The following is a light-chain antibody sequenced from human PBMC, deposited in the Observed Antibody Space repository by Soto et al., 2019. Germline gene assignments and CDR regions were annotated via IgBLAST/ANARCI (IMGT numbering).Light chain of an antibody. CDR2: AAS. CDR3: QKYNSAPHT. J-gene: IGKJ2*01. CDR1: QGISNY. V-gene: IGKV1-27*01. Sequence: DIQMTQSPSSLSASVGDRVTITCRASQGISNYLAWYQQKPGKVPKLLIYAASTLQSGVPSRFSDSGSGTDFSLTISSLQPEYVATYYCQKYNSAPHTFGQGTKLEIK.